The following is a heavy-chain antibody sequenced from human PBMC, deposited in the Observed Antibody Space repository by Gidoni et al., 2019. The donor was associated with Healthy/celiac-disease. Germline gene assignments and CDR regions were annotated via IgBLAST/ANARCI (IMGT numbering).Heavy chain of an antibody. CDR2: IWYDGNKK. Sequence: QVQPVESGGGVVQPWRSLRLSCAASAFTFSSYGLHWVRQAPGKGLAWVAVIWYDGNKKNYADSVKGRFTIARDNSENTLYLQMNSLRAEDTAVYYCARDRRRGYYDAWGQGTLVTVSS. J-gene: IGHJ4*02. CDR3: ARDRRRGYYDA. D-gene: IGHD3-22*01. CDR1: AFTFSSYG. V-gene: IGHV3-33*01.